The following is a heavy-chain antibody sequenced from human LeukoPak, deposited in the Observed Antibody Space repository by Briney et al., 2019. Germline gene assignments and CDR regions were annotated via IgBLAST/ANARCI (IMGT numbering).Heavy chain of an antibody. CDR3: ARWTTYYYDSSGYYGFDY. Sequence: PSETLSLTCAVYGGSFSGYYWSWIRQPPGKGLEWIGEINHSGSTNYNPSLKSRVTISVDTSKNQFSLKLSSVTAADTAVYYCARWTTYYYDSSGYYGFDYWGQGTLVTVSS. D-gene: IGHD3-22*01. V-gene: IGHV4-34*01. J-gene: IGHJ4*02. CDR2: INHSGST. CDR1: GGSFSGYY.